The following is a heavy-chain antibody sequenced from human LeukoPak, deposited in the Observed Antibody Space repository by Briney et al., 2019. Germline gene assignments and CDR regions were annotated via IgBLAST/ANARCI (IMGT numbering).Heavy chain of an antibody. Sequence: SETLSLTCTVSGGSISSYYWSWIRQPPGKGLECIGYIYYSGSTNYNPSLKSRVTISVDTSRNQFSLKLTSVTAADTAVYYCAKVSDRDSSGYYWGFEYWGQGTLVTVSS. CDR3: AKVSDRDSSGYYWGFEY. CDR1: GGSISSYY. J-gene: IGHJ4*02. D-gene: IGHD3-22*01. CDR2: IYYSGST. V-gene: IGHV4-59*08.